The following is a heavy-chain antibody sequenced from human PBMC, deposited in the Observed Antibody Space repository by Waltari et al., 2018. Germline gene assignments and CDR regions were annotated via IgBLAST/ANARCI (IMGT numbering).Heavy chain of an antibody. CDR1: GGTFSSYA. J-gene: IGHJ6*02. V-gene: IGHV1-69*13. CDR2: IIPIFGTA. Sequence: QVQLVQSGAEVKKPGSSVKVSCKASGGTFSSYAISWVRQAAGQGLEWMGGIIPIFGTANYAQKFQGRVTITADESTSTAYMELSSLRSEDTAVYYCARDRPVQGIYYYYGMDVWGQGTTVTVSS. CDR3: ARDRPVQGIYYYYGMDV. D-gene: IGHD3-10*01.